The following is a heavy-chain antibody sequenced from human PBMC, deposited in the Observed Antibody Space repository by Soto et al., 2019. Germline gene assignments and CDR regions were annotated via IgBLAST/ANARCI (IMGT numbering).Heavy chain of an antibody. Sequence: SETLSLTCRVSGAYISDFSWSWIRQPAGKGLEWIGRITINGNTQKNPSFKSRVTMSVDTPKNQFSLKLSSVPAADTAVYYCARGYNEEGDYYYYYGMAVWGQGTTVPVSS. J-gene: IGHJ6*02. V-gene: IGHV4-4*07. CDR2: ITINGNT. D-gene: IGHD2-2*02. CDR1: GAYISDFS. CDR3: ARGYNEEGDYYYYYGMAV.